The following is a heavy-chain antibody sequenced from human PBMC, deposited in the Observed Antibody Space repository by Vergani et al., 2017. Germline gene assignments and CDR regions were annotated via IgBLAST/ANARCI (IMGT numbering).Heavy chain of an antibody. D-gene: IGHD3-3*01. CDR1: GGSIISSKW. J-gene: IGHJ5*02. CDR3: ARVGYYPARLDP. Sequence: LQESGPRLVKPPGTLSLTCVVSGGSIISSKWWSWVRQPPGKGLECIGEIFYTGKTNYNPSLKSRTTISLDTSKNQFFLNLASVTAADTAVYFCARVGYYPARLDPWGQGTLVIVSS. CDR2: IFYTGKT. V-gene: IGHV4-4*01.